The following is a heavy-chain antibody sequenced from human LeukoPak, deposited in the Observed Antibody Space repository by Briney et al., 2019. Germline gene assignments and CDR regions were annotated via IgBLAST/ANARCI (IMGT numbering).Heavy chain of an antibody. V-gene: IGHV3-23*01. Sequence: GGSLRLSCAASGFTFSSYAMSCVRQAPGKGLEWVSAISGSGGSTYYADSVKARFTISRDNSKNTLYLNMNAQRAEDTDVYYGGNNYERSCYYFHYWGQGTLVTVSS. D-gene: IGHD3-22*01. CDR1: GFTFSSYA. J-gene: IGHJ4*02. CDR2: ISGSGGST. CDR3: GNNYERSCYYFHY.